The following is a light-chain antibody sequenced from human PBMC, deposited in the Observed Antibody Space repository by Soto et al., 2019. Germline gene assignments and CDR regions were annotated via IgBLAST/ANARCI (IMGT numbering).Light chain of an antibody. J-gene: IGLJ3*02. V-gene: IGLV2-8*01. CDR1: SSDVSAYNY. CDR3: TSSAVSNILV. Sequence: QSALTHPPSASGCPGQSVTISCTGTSSDVSAYNYVSWYQQYPGKAPKLMIYEVTKRPSGVPDRFSGSKSGKTASLTVSGLQREDEAAYHCTSSAVSNILVFDEGTKVTVL. CDR2: EVT.